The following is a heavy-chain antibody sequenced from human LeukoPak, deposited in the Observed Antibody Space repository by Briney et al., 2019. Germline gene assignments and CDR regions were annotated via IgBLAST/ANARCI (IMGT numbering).Heavy chain of an antibody. V-gene: IGHV3-23*01. D-gene: IGHD6-19*01. CDR1: GFTFKSYA. CDR2: ISGSGDST. J-gene: IGHJ5*02. Sequence: GGSLRLSCAASGFTFKSYAMSWVRQAPGKGLEWVSGISGSGDSTCYADSVKGRFTISRDNSKNTLYLQMNSLRAEDTALYYCAKGHLAVASWGQGSLVTVSS. CDR3: AKGHLAVAS.